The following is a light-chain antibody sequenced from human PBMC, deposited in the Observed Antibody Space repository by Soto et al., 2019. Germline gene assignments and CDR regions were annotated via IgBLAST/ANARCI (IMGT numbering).Light chain of an antibody. CDR1: QSVSSN. V-gene: IGKV3-15*01. Sequence: EIVMTQSPTTLSVSLGERATLSCRASQSVSSNLAWYQLKPGQAPRLLIYGASTRATGIPSRFSGSGSGTDFTLTITSLQPEDFATYYCQQTSNAPWTFGQGTKVDIK. J-gene: IGKJ1*01. CDR3: QQTSNAPWT. CDR2: GAS.